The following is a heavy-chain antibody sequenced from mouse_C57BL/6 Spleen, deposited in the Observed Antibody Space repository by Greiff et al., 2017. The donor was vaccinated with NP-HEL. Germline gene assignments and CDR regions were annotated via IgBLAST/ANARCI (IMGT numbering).Heavy chain of an antibody. D-gene: IGHD1-1*01. CDR1: GYTFTDYE. CDR3: TSSYYGSSYAMDY. J-gene: IGHJ2*01. V-gene: IGHV1-15*01. CDR2: IDPETGGT. Sequence: VKLQQSGAELVRPGASVTLSCKASGYTFTDYEMHWVKQTPVHGLEWIGAIDPETGGTAYNQKFKGKAILTADKSSSTAYMELRSLTSEDSAVYYCTSSYYGSSYAMDYWGQGTTLTVSS.